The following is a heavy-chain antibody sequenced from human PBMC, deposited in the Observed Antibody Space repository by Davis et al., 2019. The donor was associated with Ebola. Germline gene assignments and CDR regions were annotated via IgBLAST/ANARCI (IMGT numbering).Heavy chain of an antibody. V-gene: IGHV3-7*01. CDR3: ARVTDGSGSYYNLLWYFDY. J-gene: IGHJ4*02. CDR2: IKQDGSEK. D-gene: IGHD3-10*01. Sequence: GESLKISCAASGFTFSSYWMSWVRQAPGKGLEWVANIKQDGSEKYYVDSVKGRFTISRDNAKNSLYLQMNSLRAEDTAVYYCARVTDGSGSYYNLLWYFDYWGQGIMVTVSS. CDR1: GFTFSSYW.